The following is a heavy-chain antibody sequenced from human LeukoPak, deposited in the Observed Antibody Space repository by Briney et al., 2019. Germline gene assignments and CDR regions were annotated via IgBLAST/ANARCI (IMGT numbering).Heavy chain of an antibody. D-gene: IGHD3-22*01. V-gene: IGHV3-30*02. J-gene: IGHJ4*02. CDR3: AKVLGFGYYRPYFDF. CDR1: GFMFKDYG. Sequence: GGSLRLSCVASGFMFKDYGMNWVRLAPGRGPEWITFIQFDGSVEYYADSVRGRLIVSRDNSKNTLFLQMDGLRDEDTGVYYCAKVLGFGYYRPYFDFGGQGTVVTVSS. CDR2: IQFDGSVE.